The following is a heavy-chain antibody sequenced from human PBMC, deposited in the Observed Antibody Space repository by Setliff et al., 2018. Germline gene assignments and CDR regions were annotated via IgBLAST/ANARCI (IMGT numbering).Heavy chain of an antibody. V-gene: IGHV5-51*01. CDR2: IYPGDSDT. Sequence: PGESLKISCKASGYIFTNYWIGWVRQMPGKGLEWMGVIYPGDSDTRYSPSFQGQVTISADKSINTAYLRWSSLKASDTAIYYCTRHEDRNKCTSSSCYRENDAFDVWGQGAMVTVS. J-gene: IGHJ3*01. CDR1: GYIFTNYW. CDR3: TRHEDRNKCTSSSCYRENDAFDV. D-gene: IGHD2-2*01.